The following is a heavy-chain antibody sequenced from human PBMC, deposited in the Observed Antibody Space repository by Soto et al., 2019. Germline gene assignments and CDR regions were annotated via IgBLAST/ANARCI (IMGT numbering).Heavy chain of an antibody. D-gene: IGHD3-10*01. J-gene: IGHJ4*02. Sequence: QVQLVQSGAEEKKPGASVKVSCRASGYTVTSYAIHWVRQAPGQRLEWMGWINAGNGNTKYSQKFQGRVTITRDTSASTAYMELSSLRSEDTAVYYCARGVPIFMDYWGQGTLVTVSS. CDR2: INAGNGNT. CDR3: ARGVPIFMDY. CDR1: GYTVTSYA. V-gene: IGHV1-3*05.